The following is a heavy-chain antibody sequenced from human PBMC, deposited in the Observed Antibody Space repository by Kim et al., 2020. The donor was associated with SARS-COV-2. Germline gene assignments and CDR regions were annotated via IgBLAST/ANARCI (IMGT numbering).Heavy chain of an antibody. CDR3: ARRGSGLWFGEPALFWDY. CDR2: IYYSGST. V-gene: IGHV4-31*03. D-gene: IGHD3-10*01. J-gene: IGHJ4*02. Sequence: SETLSLTCTVSGGSISSGGYYWSWIRQHPGKGLEWIGYIYYSGSTYYNPSLKSRVTISVDTSKNQFSLKLSSVTAADTAVYYCARRGSGLWFGEPALFWDYWGQGTLVTVSS. CDR1: GGSISSGGYY.